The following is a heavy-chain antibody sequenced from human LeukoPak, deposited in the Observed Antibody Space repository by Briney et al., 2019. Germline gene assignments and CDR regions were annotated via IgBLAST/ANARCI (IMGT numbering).Heavy chain of an antibody. J-gene: IGHJ4*02. CDR3: ARHGTAGYSSTWSDY. CDR2: IYDSGST. Sequence: SETLSLTCTVSGGSIRSYYWSWIRQPPGKGLERIGYIYDSGSTNYNPSLKSRVTISVDTSKNQFSLKLTSVTAADTAVYYCARHGTAGYSSTWSDYWGQGTLVTVSS. V-gene: IGHV4-59*01. CDR1: GGSIRSYY. D-gene: IGHD6-13*01.